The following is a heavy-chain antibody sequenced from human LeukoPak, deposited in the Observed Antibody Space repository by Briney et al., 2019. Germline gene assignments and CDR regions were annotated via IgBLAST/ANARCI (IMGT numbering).Heavy chain of an antibody. Sequence: ASVKVSCKASGYSFTGYNLYWVRQAPGQGLEWMGWVNPNSGGTSYAQKFQGRVTMTRNTSISTAYMELSRLRSDDTAVYYCARDGDPHTAMEQHDAFDIWGQGTMVTVSS. CDR1: GYSFTGYN. CDR3: ARDGDPHTAMEQHDAFDI. J-gene: IGHJ3*02. V-gene: IGHV1-2*02. D-gene: IGHD5-18*01. CDR2: VNPNSGGT.